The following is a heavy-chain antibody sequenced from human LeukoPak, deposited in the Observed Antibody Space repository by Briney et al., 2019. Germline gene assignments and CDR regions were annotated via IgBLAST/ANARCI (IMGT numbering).Heavy chain of an antibody. V-gene: IGHV3-53*01. CDR1: GFTVSDHY. Sequence: GGSLRLSCAASGFTVSDHYMNWVRQAPGKGLEWVSVMYSGGTIYYADSVKGRFTISRDNSKNTLYLQMDSLRADDTAVYYCARDLPPAPWNGMDVWGQGTTVTVSS. CDR2: MYSGGTI. CDR3: ARDLPPAPWNGMDV. D-gene: IGHD2-2*01. J-gene: IGHJ6*02.